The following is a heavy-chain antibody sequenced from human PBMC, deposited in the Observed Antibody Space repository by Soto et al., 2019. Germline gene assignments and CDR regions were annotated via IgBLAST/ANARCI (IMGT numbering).Heavy chain of an antibody. J-gene: IGHJ4*02. Sequence: HAGCLRLACAASEVSFMDYAINWVRQVPGRGLEYVAGIGGRGGNAFYADSMKGRFSISRDNSKNTVYLHMHNLRVDDSAMYYCAKARHSGDFAGSYDSWGQGTLVTVSS. V-gene: IGHV3-23*01. CDR3: AKARHSGDFAGSYDS. CDR2: IGGRGGNA. CDR1: EVSFMDYA. D-gene: IGHD2-21*02.